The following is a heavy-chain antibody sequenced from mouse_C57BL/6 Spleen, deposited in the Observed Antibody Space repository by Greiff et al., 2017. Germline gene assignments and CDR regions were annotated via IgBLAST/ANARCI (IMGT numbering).Heavy chain of an antibody. CDR3: ARQPAQATLFDY. CDR1: GFTFSSYG. D-gene: IGHD3-2*02. Sequence: EVKLMESGGDLVKPGGSLKLSCAASGFTFSSYGMSWVRQTPDKRLEWVATISSGGSYTYYPDSVKGRFTISRDNAKNTLYLQMSSLKSEDTAMYYCARQPAQATLFDYWGQGTTLTVSS. J-gene: IGHJ2*01. V-gene: IGHV5-6*01. CDR2: ISSGGSYT.